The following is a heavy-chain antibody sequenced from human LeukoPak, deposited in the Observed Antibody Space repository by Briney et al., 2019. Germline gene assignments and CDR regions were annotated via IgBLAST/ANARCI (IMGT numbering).Heavy chain of an antibody. D-gene: IGHD3-10*01. CDR2: IYYSGST. J-gene: IGHJ6*03. CDR1: GGSISSSSYY. CDR3: ARAVLFGELLQVPSDYYYYMDV. V-gene: IGHV4-39*01. Sequence: SETLSLTCTVSGGSISSSSYYWGWIRQPPGKGLEWIGSIYYSGSTYYNPSLKSRVTISVDTSKNQFSLKLSSVTAADTAVYYCARAVLFGELLQVPSDYYYYMDVWGKGITVTVSS.